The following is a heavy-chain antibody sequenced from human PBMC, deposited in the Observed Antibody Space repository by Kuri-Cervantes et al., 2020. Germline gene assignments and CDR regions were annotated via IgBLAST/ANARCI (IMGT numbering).Heavy chain of an antibody. CDR3: ARDYYDTSGYYYGRHFDP. CDR1: GYTFTGYY. D-gene: IGHD3-22*01. V-gene: IGHV1-2*02. J-gene: IGHJ5*02. CDR2: INPSSGGT. Sequence: ASVKVSCKASGYTFTGYYMHWVRQAPGQGLEWMGWINPSSGGTNYAQKFQGRVTMTRDTSISTAYMELSSLRSEDTAVYYCARDYYDTSGYYYGRHFDPWGQGTLVTVSS.